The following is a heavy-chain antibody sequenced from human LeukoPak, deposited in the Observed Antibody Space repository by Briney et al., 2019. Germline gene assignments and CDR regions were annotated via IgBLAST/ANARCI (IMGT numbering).Heavy chain of an antibody. V-gene: IGHV4-59*08. D-gene: IGHD4-17*01. Sequence: SETLSLTCTVSGGSISSYYWSWIRQPPGKGLEWIGYIYYSGSTNYNPSLKSRVTISVDTSKNQFSLKLSSVTAADTAVYYCARTPDTYGDYVYFQHWGQGTLVTVSS. J-gene: IGHJ1*01. CDR1: GGSISSYY. CDR3: ARTPDTYGDYVYFQH. CDR2: IYYSGST.